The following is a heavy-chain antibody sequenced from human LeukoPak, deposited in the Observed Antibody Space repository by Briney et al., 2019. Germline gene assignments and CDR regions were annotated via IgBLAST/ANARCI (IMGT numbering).Heavy chain of an antibody. Sequence: ASVKVSCKASGYTFTGYYMHWVRQAPGQGLEWMGWINPNSGGTNYAQKFQGRVTMTRDTSISTAYMELSRLRSDDTAVYYCARPLPSSPFRDAFDIWGQGTMVTVSS. CDR3: ARPLPSSPFRDAFDI. J-gene: IGHJ3*02. CDR2: INPNSGGT. V-gene: IGHV1-2*02. CDR1: GYTFTGYY. D-gene: IGHD6-13*01.